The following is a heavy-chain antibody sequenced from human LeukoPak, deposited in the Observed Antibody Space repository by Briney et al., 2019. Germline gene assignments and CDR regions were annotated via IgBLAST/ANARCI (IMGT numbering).Heavy chain of an antibody. V-gene: IGHV1-18*01. Sequence: ASVKVSCKXSGYTFTNYAISWVRQAPGQGLEWMGWISAYSGNTNYAQKLQGRVTMTTDTSTSTVYMELRSLRSDDTAVYYCARDVGEGFCSGGSCSDYWGQGTLVTVSS. CDR2: ISAYSGNT. CDR1: GYTFTNYA. D-gene: IGHD2-15*01. CDR3: ARDVGEGFCSGGSCSDY. J-gene: IGHJ4*02.